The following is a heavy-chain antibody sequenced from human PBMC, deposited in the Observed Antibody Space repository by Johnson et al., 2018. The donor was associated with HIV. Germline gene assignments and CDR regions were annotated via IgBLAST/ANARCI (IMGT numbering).Heavy chain of an antibody. CDR2: IRYDGSNK. J-gene: IGHJ3*02. CDR3: AKDQYGSGSYDKGNAFDI. Sequence: QVQLVESGGGVVQPGGSLRLSCVASGFTLSSYGMHWVRQAPGKGLEWVSFIRYDGSNKYYADSVKGRFTISIDISKNTLYLQMNSLRAEDTAVYYCAKDQYGSGSYDKGNAFDIWGQGTMVTVSS. V-gene: IGHV3-30*02. CDR1: GFTLSSYG. D-gene: IGHD3-10*01.